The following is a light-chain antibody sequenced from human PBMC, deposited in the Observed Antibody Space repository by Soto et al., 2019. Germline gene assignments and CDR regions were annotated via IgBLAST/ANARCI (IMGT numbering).Light chain of an antibody. Sequence: QPVLTQPPSASGTPGQRVTISCSGSSSNIGGNTVNWYQQLPGTAPKLLIYSHNERPSGVPDRFSGSKSGTSASLAISGLQSEDEADYYCAAWDDSLNGPVFGTGTKLTVL. CDR3: AAWDDSLNGPV. J-gene: IGLJ1*01. CDR1: SSNIGGNT. CDR2: SHN. V-gene: IGLV1-44*01.